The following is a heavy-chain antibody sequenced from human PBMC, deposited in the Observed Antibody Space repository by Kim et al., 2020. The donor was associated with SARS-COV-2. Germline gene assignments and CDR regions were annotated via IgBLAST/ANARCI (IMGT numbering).Heavy chain of an antibody. D-gene: IGHD2-21*02. V-gene: IGHV3-15*07. Sequence: GGSLRLSCAASGFTFSNAWMNWVRQAPGRGLEWVGRIKSKTNGGTTAYRAPVKGRFTISRDDSKNTPYLQLNSLRTEDTAVYYCNSDLGDYCGGDCYSRVWGQGATITVSS. CDR1: GFTFSNAW. CDR3: NSDLGDYCGGDCYSRV. J-gene: IGHJ6*02. CDR2: IKSKTNGGTT.